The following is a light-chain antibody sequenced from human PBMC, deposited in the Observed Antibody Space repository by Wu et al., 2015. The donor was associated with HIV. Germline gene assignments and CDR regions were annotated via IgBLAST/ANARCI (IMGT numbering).Light chain of an antibody. CDR2: GAS. CDR1: HDISNN. CDR3: QQYNSYAT. V-gene: IGKV1-33*01. J-gene: IGKJ4*01. Sequence: DIQMTQSPSSLSASVGDRVTISCQASHDISNNLNWYQQKPGKAPKLLIYGASNLETGVPSKFSGSGSGTEFSLTINSLQPDDFATYYCQQYNSYATFAGGTKVEIK.